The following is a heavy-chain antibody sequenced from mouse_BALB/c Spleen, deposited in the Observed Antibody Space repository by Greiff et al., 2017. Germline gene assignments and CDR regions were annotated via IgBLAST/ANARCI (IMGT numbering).Heavy chain of an antibody. Sequence: QVQLQQSGAELVKPGASVKLSCKASGYTFTSYWMHWVKQRPGQGLEWIGEIDPSDSYTNYNQKFKGKATLTVDKSSSTAYMQLSSLTSEDSAVYYCARGSYDYDGFAYWGQGTLVTVSA. CDR2: IDPSDSYT. J-gene: IGHJ3*01. CDR3: ARGSYDYDGFAY. D-gene: IGHD2-4*01. CDR1: GYTFTSYW. V-gene: IGHV1-69*02.